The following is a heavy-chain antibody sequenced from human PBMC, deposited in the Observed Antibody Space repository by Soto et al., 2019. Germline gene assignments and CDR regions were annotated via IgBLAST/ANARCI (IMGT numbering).Heavy chain of an antibody. J-gene: IGHJ4*02. V-gene: IGHV4-4*02. CDR1: GGSIRSNNW. D-gene: IGHD1-26*01. Sequence: QVQLQESGPGLVKPSGTLSLTCAVSGGSIRSNNWWSWVRQPPGKGLEWIGEIFHSGSTNYNPSLKTCVTISVDKSKNQFSLKLSSVTAADTAVYYCARVFSGSYSDYWGQGTLVTVSS. CDR3: ARVFSGSYSDY. CDR2: IFHSGST.